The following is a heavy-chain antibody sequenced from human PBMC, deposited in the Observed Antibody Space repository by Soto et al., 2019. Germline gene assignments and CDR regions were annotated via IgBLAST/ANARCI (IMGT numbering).Heavy chain of an antibody. CDR1: GGSISSSSYY. D-gene: IGHD1-26*01. V-gene: IGHV4-39*02. J-gene: IGHJ5*02. Sequence: SETLSLTCTVSGGSISSSSYYWGWIRQPPGKGLEWIGSIYYSGSTYYNPSLKSRVTISVDTSKNQFSLKLSSVTAADTAVYYCARDREVVGATDAWFDPWGQGTLVTVSS. CDR2: IYYSGST. CDR3: ARDREVVGATDAWFDP.